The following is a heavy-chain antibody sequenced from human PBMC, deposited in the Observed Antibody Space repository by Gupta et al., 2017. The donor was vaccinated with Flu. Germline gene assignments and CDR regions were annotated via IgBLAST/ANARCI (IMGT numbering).Heavy chain of an antibody. D-gene: IGHD4-17*01. V-gene: IGHV4-31*03. Sequence: QVQLQESGPGLVKPSQTLSLTCTVSGGSISSGGYYWSWIRQHPGKGLEWIGYIYYSGSTYYNPSLKSRVTISVDTSKNQFSLKLSSVTAADTAVYYCARDLEVPFRTPTTVTMVGFAFDIWGQGTMVTVSS. J-gene: IGHJ3*02. CDR2: IYYSGST. CDR1: GGSISSGGYY. CDR3: ARDLEVPFRTPTTVTMVGFAFDI.